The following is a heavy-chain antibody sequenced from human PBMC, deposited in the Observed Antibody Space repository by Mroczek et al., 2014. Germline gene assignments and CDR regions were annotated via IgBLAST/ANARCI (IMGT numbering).Heavy chain of an antibody. J-gene: IGHJ5*02. CDR2: INHSGST. D-gene: IGHD3-3*01. V-gene: IGHV4-34*01. Sequence: QVQLQQWGAGLLKPSETLSLTCAVYGGSFSGYYWSWIRQPPGKGLEWIGEINHSGSTNYNPSLKSRVTISVDTSKNQFSLKLSSVTAADTAVYYCARGKRLKNWFDPWGQGTLVTVSS. CDR1: GGSFSGYY. CDR3: ARGKRLKNWFDP.